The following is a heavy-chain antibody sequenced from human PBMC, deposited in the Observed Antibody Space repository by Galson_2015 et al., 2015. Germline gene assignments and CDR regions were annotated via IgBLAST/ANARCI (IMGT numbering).Heavy chain of an antibody. J-gene: IGHJ2*01. Sequence: ETLSLTCTVSGGSIRRHSWSWMRQPPGKGLEWIGYIHYSGSTNYDPSLKSRVTISLDTSKNQFSLKLSSVAAADTAVYYCTRVASSSYWYFDLWGRGTLVTVSS. CDR2: IHYSGST. D-gene: IGHD6-6*01. CDR1: GGSIRRHS. V-gene: IGHV4-59*11. CDR3: TRVASSSYWYFDL.